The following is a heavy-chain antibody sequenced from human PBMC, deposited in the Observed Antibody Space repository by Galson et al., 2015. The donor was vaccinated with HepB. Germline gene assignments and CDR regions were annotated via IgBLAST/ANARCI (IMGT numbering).Heavy chain of an antibody. CDR1: GYTFTSYG. CDR3: ARTITMVRGAPHHYFDY. Sequence: SVKASCKASGYTFTSYGISWVRQAPGQGLEWMGWISAYNGNTNYAQKLQGRVTMTTDTSTSTAYMELRSLRSDDTAVYYCARTITMVRGAPHHYFDYWGQGALVTVSS. V-gene: IGHV1-18*04. D-gene: IGHD3-10*01. CDR2: ISAYNGNT. J-gene: IGHJ4*02.